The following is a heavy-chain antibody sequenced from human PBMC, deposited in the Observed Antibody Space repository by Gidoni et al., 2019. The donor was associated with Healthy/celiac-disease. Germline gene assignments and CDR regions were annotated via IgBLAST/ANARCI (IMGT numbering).Heavy chain of an antibody. CDR3: AREVGATTGNWFDP. CDR1: GGSISSYY. Sequence: QVQLQESGPGLVKPSETLSLTCTVSGGSISSYYWSLIRTPPGKGLEWIGYIYYSGSTNYNPSLKSRVTISVDTSKNQCSLKLSSVTAADTAVYYCAREVGATTGNWFDPWGQGTLVTVSS. D-gene: IGHD1-26*01. V-gene: IGHV4-59*01. J-gene: IGHJ5*02. CDR2: IYYSGST.